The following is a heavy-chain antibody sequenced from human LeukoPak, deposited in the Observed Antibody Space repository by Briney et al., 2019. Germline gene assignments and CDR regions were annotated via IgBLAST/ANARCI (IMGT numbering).Heavy chain of an antibody. CDR2: ISTYKGDT. V-gene: IGHV1-18*01. D-gene: IGHD3-10*01. Sequence: GASVKVSCKASGYTITNYGITWVRQAPGQGLDWMGWISTYKGDTNYAQNLQGRVTMTTDKSTSTAYMELRSLRSDDTAVYYCARTFYGSGTYHGWFDPWGQGTLVTVSS. CDR1: GYTITNYG. J-gene: IGHJ5*02. CDR3: ARTFYGSGTYHGWFDP.